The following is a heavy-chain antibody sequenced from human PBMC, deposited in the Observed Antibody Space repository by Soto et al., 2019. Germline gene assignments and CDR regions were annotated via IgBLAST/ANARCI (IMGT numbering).Heavy chain of an antibody. D-gene: IGHD3-9*01. V-gene: IGHV1-18*04. Sequence: ASVKVSCKTSGYTFTLYGITWVRQAPGQGLEGMGWISADSGNTNYAQKFQGRGTMTRDTSTSTAYMALRSLRSEDTDVYYCASYLVTIPRAFDIWGQGTMVTV. J-gene: IGHJ3*02. CDR3: ASYLVTIPRAFDI. CDR2: ISADSGNT. CDR1: GYTFTLYG.